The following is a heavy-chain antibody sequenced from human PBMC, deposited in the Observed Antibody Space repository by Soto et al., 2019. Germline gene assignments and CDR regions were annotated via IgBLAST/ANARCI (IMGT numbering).Heavy chain of an antibody. CDR3: AKDPSTYYDFWSGYYRFDY. V-gene: IGHV3-23*01. CDR1: GFTFSSYA. J-gene: IGHJ4*02. Sequence: EVQLLESGGGLVQPGGSLRLSCAASGFTFSSYAMSWVRQAPGKGLEWVSAISGSGGSTYYADSVKGRFTISRDNSQNTLYLQMNSLRAEDTAVYYCAKDPSTYYDFWSGYYRFDYWGQGTLVTVSS. CDR2: ISGSGGST. D-gene: IGHD3-3*01.